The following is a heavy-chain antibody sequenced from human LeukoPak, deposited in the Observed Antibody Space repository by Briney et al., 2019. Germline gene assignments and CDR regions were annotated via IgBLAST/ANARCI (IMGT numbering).Heavy chain of an antibody. D-gene: IGHD2-2*01. Sequence: PSETLSLTCTVSGGSISSYYWSWIRQPPGKGLEWIGYIYYSGSTNYNPSLKSRVTISVDTSKNQFSLKLSSVTAADTAVYYCARLVPAAMPNYYGMDVWGKGTTVTVSS. CDR2: IYYSGST. V-gene: IGHV4-59*01. J-gene: IGHJ6*04. CDR3: ARLVPAAMPNYYGMDV. CDR1: GGSISSYY.